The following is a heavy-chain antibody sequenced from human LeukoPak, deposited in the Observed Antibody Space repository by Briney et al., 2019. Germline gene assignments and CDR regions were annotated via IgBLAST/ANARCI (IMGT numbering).Heavy chain of an antibody. CDR1: GGTFSSYA. V-gene: IGHV1-69*13. J-gene: IGHJ5*02. D-gene: IGHD3-10*01. CDR3: ARTGEEGNWFDP. Sequence: GASVKVSRKASGGTFSSYAISWVRQAPGQGLEWMGGIIPIFGTANYAQKFQGRVTITADESTSTAYMELSSLRSEDTAVYYCARTGEEGNWFDPWGQGTLVTVSS. CDR2: IIPIFGTA.